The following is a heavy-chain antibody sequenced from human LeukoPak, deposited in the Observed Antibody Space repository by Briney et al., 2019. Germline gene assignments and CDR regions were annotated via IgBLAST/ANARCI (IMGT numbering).Heavy chain of an antibody. D-gene: IGHD2-15*01. CDR2: INYSGST. J-gene: IGHJ5*02. CDR3: AREGYCSGGTCLNWFDP. CDR1: GSSISSYY. V-gene: IGHV4-59*08. Sequence: SETLSLTCTVSGSSISSYYWSWIRQPPGKGLEWIGYINYSGSTNYNPSLKSRVTMSVDTSKNQFSLKLSSVTAADTAVYYCAREGYCSGGTCLNWFDPWGQGTLVTVSS.